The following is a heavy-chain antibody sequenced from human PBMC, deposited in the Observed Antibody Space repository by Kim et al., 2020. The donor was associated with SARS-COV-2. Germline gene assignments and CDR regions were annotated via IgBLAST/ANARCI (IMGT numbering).Heavy chain of an antibody. CDR3: AKGIWFGESDY. V-gene: IGHV3-9*01. D-gene: IGHD3-10*01. J-gene: IGHJ4*02. Sequence: GGSLRLSCAASGFTFDDYAMHWVRQAPGKGLEWVSGISWNSGSIGYADSVKGRFTISRDNAKNSLYLQMNSLRAEDTALYYCAKGIWFGESDYWGQGTLV. CDR2: ISWNSGSI. CDR1: GFTFDDYA.